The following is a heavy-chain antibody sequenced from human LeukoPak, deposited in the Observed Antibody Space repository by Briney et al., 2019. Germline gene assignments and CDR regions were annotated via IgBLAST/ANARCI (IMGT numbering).Heavy chain of an antibody. CDR3: AKDPSDYVGAFDI. J-gene: IGHJ3*02. CDR1: GFTFNNYP. CDR2: IGSSGGST. Sequence: GGSLRLSCAASGFTFNNYPMRWVRQSPGKGLEWVSVIGSSGGSTHYADSVKGRFTISRDNSRNTLSLQMNSLRAEDTAVYYCAKDPSDYVGAFDIWGQGTMVSVSS. V-gene: IGHV3-23*01. D-gene: IGHD4-17*01.